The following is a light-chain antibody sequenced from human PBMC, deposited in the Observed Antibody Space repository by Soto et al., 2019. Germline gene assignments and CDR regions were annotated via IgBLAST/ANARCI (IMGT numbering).Light chain of an antibody. V-gene: IGKV1-39*01. Sequence: IQMTQSPSSLSASVGDRVTITCRASQTISTYLHWYQQKAGEAPKLLIYAASNLQGGVPSRFSGGGSGADFTLTINSLQPEDFATYYCQQGYSTPWTFGQGTKVDIK. J-gene: IGKJ1*01. CDR1: QTISTY. CDR2: AAS. CDR3: QQGYSTPWT.